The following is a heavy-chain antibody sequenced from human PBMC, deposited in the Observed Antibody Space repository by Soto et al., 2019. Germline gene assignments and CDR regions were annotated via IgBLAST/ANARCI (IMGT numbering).Heavy chain of an antibody. Sequence: KTSETLSLTSTVSGGSISSGDYYWSWIRQPPGKGLEWIGYIYYSGSTYYNPSLKSRVTISVDTSKNQFSLKLSSVTAADTAVYYCASFVYDFWSGYRPYYYGMDVWGQGTTVTVSS. V-gene: IGHV4-30-4*01. CDR2: IYYSGST. D-gene: IGHD3-3*01. CDR1: GGSISSGDYY. CDR3: ASFVYDFWSGYRPYYYGMDV. J-gene: IGHJ6*02.